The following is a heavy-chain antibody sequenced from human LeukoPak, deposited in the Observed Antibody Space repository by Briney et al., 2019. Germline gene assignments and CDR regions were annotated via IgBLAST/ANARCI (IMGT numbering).Heavy chain of an antibody. CDR2: IWYDGSNK. CDR1: GFTFSSYG. D-gene: IGHD2-21*02. J-gene: IGHJ4*02. CDR3: AKDLERHIVVVTASAVDY. V-gene: IGHV3-33*06. Sequence: PGRSLRLSCAASGFTFSSYGMHWVRQAPGKGLEWVAVIWYDGSNKYYADSVKGLFTISRDNSKNTLYLQMNSLRAEDTAVYYCAKDLERHIVVVTASAVDYWGQGTLVTVSS.